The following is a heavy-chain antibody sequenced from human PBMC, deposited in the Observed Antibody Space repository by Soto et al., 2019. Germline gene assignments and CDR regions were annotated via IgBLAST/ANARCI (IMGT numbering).Heavy chain of an antibody. Sequence: GGSLRLSCAASGFTFTSYAMTWVRQAPGKGLEWVSAISGSGGSTYYADSVKGRFTISRDNSKNTLYLQMNSLRAEDTAVYYCSSGAHYYDSSGYWGNDYWGQGTLVTVSS. CDR3: SSGAHYYDSSGYWGNDY. CDR2: ISGSGGST. D-gene: IGHD3-22*01. CDR1: GFTFTSYA. J-gene: IGHJ4*02. V-gene: IGHV3-23*01.